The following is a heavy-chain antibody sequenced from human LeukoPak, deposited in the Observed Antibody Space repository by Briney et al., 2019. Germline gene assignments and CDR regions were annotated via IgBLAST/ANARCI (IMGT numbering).Heavy chain of an antibody. D-gene: IGHD3-10*01. CDR3: ARGSLYYYGSGSYGYFDY. CDR1: GGTFSSYA. V-gene: IGHV1-69*05. J-gene: IGHJ4*02. Sequence: ASVKVSCEASGGTFSSYAISWVRQVPGQGLEWMGGIIPIFGTANYAQKFQGRVTITTDESTSTAYMELSRLRSDDTAVYYCARGSLYYYGSGSYGYFDYWGQGTLVTVSS. CDR2: IIPIFGTA.